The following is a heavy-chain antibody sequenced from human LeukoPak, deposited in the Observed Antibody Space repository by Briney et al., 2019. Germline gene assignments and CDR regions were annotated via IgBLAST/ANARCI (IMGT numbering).Heavy chain of an antibody. CDR1: GFTFSSYS. CDR2: ISSSSSTI. V-gene: IGHV3-48*02. J-gene: IGHJ6*02. Sequence: GGSLRLSCAASGFTFSSYSMNWVRQAPGKGLEWVSYISSSSSTIYYADSVKGRFTISRDNAKNSLYLQMNSLTDEDTPVYYCARALTPHYYDSSGYYPPGMDLWAQGPTVTVSS. CDR3: ARALTPHYYDSSGYYPPGMDL. D-gene: IGHD3-22*01.